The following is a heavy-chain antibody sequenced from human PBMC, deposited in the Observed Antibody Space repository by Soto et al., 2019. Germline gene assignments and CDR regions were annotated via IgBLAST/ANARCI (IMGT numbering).Heavy chain of an antibody. CDR3: AHLPAASGYYYYYGMDV. Sequence: SETLSLTCTVSGGSISSSSYYWGWIRQPPGKGLEWTGTIYYSGSTYYSGSTYYNPSLKSRVTISVDTSKNQFSLKLSSVTAADTAVYYCAHLPAASGYYYYYGMDVWGQGTTVTVSS. CDR2: IYYSGSTYYSGST. J-gene: IGHJ6*02. CDR1: GGSISSSSYY. V-gene: IGHV4-39*01. D-gene: IGHD2-2*01.